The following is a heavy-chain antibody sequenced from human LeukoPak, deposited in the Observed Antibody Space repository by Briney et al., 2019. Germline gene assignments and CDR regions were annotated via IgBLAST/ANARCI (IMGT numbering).Heavy chain of an antibody. CDR3: ARESSGWSNWFDP. V-gene: IGHV4-39*07. CDR2: IYYRYYSYT. J-gene: IGHJ5*02. Sequence: SETLSLTCTVSGGSISSDYYWSWIRQPPGKGLEWIASIYYRYYSYTYYNPSLKSRVTISVDTSKNQFSLKLSSVTAADTAVYYCARESSGWSNWFDPWGQGTLVTVSS. D-gene: IGHD6-19*01. CDR1: GGSISSDYY.